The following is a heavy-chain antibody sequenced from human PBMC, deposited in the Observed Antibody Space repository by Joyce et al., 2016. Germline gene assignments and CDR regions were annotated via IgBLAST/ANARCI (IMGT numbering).Heavy chain of an antibody. D-gene: IGHD2-2*01. V-gene: IGHV3-33*01. Sequence: QVQLVESGGGVVQPGGSLRLSCVTSGFTFSRFGMHWVRQAAGKGLEWEAVIGNDGSNKYYADSVKGRFTISRDNSRNTLYLQMNSLRVEDTAVYYCASRSPALDYWGQGTLVTVS. CDR3: ASRSPALDY. CDR2: IGNDGSNK. J-gene: IGHJ4*02. CDR1: GFTFSRFG.